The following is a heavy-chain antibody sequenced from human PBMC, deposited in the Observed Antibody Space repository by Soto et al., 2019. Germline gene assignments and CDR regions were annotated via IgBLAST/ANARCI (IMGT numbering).Heavy chain of an antibody. CDR1: GYTFTNYY. V-gene: IGHV1-46*01. J-gene: IGHJ1*01. CDR2: MNPSAGDT. CDR3: AGGLQH. Sequence: QVQLVQSGAEVKKPGASVKVSCKASGYTFTNYYMHWVRLAAGQGVERMGIMNPSAGDTIYAQQCQGRVTVTRDTSTSTVYMELSSLRSEDTVVYYCAGGLQHWGKGTLVTFSS.